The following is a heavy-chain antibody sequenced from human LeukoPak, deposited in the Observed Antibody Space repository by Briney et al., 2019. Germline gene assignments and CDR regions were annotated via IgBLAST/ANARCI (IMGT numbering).Heavy chain of an antibody. D-gene: IGHD2/OR15-2a*01. CDR3: AGAVNMAFDT. CDR2: IYASGST. J-gene: IGHJ3*02. Sequence: SETLSLTCTVSGGSISNDYWSWIRQPAGKGLEWIGRIYASGSTIYNPSLKTRITMSIDTSKNQFSLKLSSVTAADTAVYYCAGAVNMAFDTWGQGTLVTVSS. CDR1: GGSISNDY. V-gene: IGHV4-4*07.